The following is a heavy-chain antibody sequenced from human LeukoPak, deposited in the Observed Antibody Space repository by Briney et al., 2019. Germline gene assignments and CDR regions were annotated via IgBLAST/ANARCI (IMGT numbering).Heavy chain of an antibody. CDR2: IYYSGST. Sequence: SETLSLTCTVSGGSIRSYYWSWIRQPPGKGLEWIGYIYYSGSTNYNPSLKSRVILSLDTSKNQFSLRLSSVTAADTAVYYCAREINRGSYHFDYWGQGTLVTVSS. V-gene: IGHV4-59*12. J-gene: IGHJ4*02. CDR3: AREINRGSYHFDY. CDR1: GGSIRSYY. D-gene: IGHD1-26*01.